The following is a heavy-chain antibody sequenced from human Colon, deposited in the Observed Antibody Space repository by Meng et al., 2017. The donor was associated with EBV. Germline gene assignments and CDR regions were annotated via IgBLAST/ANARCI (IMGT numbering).Heavy chain of an antibody. CDR1: GPSISSNNW. D-gene: IGHD5-24*01. J-gene: IGHJ4*02. CDR2: IYHGGNT. CDR3: ARGNAYNAPSFDY. V-gene: IGHV4-4*02. Sequence: VERRASGPGLVGPSGTLSLTCAVFGPSISSNNWWSWVRQPPGKGLEWIGEIYHGGNTNYNPSLKSRVTISVDRSNDQFSLSLSSVTAADTAVYYCARGNAYNAPSFDYWGQGTLVTVSS.